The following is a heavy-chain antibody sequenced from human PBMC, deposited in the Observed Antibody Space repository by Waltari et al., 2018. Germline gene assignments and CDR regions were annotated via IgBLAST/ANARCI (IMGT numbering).Heavy chain of an antibody. D-gene: IGHD3-10*01. Sequence: EVQLVESGGGLVQPGGSLRLSCEASGFTFSRYWMSWVRQAPGKGLEWVANIKQDGSETHSVDSVKGRFTISRDNAKNSLYLQMNSLRAEDTAVYYCARVYGSGSLSYSYYYMDVWGRGTPVTISS. CDR1: GFTFSRYW. CDR3: ARVYGSGSLSYSYYYMDV. J-gene: IGHJ6*03. V-gene: IGHV3-7*01. CDR2: IKQDGSET.